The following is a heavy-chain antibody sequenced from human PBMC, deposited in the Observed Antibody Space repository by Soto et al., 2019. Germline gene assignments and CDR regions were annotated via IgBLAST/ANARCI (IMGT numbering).Heavy chain of an antibody. J-gene: IGHJ4*02. CDR3: AQRLTSRWGDSWYN. CDR2: IYWDDDK. V-gene: IGHV2-5*02. CDR1: GLSLSTSGVG. D-gene: IGHD6-13*01. Sequence: QITLKESGPTLVKPTQTLTLTCTFSGLSLSTSGVGVGWIRQPPGKALEWLALIYWDDDKGYTPSLKSRLTITKDTSKNQVVLIMTNMDPVDTGTYYCAQRLTSRWGDSWYNWGQGTLVTVSS.